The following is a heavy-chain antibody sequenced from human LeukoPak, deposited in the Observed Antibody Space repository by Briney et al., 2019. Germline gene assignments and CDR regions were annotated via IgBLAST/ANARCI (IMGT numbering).Heavy chain of an antibody. CDR2: IYTSGST. CDR3: ARDVGRYTYGYRPTELYRYFDL. J-gene: IGHJ2*01. Sequence: SETLSLTCTVSGGSISSYFWTWIRQPAGKGLEWIGRIYTSGSTNYNPSLKSRVTISVDTSKNQFSLKLSSVTAADTAVYYCARDVGRYTYGYRPTELYRYFDLWGRGTRVTVSS. CDR1: GGSISSYF. V-gene: IGHV4-4*07. D-gene: IGHD5-18*01.